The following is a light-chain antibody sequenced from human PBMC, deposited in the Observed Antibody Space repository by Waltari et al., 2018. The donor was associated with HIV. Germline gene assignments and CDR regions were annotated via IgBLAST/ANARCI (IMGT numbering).Light chain of an antibody. J-gene: IGKJ1*01. CDR2: KAS. Sequence: DIQMTQSPSTLPASVGDRVTITCRASQRMSSWLAWYQQTPGKAPKLLIYKASSLESGVPSRVSGSGSGTEFTLTISSLQPDDFATYYCQQYNSYSPTFGQGTKVEIK. CDR1: QRMSSW. CDR3: QQYNSYSPT. V-gene: IGKV1-5*03.